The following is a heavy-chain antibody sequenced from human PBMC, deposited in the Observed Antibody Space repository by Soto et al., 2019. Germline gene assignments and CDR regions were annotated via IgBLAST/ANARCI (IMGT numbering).Heavy chain of an antibody. V-gene: IGHV1-69*02. Sequence: ASVKVSCKASGGTFSSYTISWVRQAPGQGLEWMGRIIPILGIANYAQKFQGRVTITADKSTSTAYMELSSLRSEDTAVYYCAKAGPAVPESDYYYYGMDVWGQGTTVTVSS. D-gene: IGHD6-19*01. CDR3: AKAGPAVPESDYYYYGMDV. CDR2: IIPILGIA. CDR1: GGTFSSYT. J-gene: IGHJ6*02.